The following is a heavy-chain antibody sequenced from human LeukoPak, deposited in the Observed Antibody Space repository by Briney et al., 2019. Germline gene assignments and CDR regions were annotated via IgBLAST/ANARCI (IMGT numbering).Heavy chain of an antibody. V-gene: IGHV3-7*02. D-gene: IGHD6-6*01. J-gene: IGHJ6*02. CDR2: IKQDGSEK. CDR1: GFTFSTYW. Sequence: PGGSLRLSCAASGFTFSTYWMSWVRQAPGKGLEWVANIKQDGSEKYYVDSVKGRFTISRDNAKNSLYLQMNSLRAEDTAVYYCARGASSSPYYYYYGMDVWGQGTTVTVSS. CDR3: ARGASSSPYYYYYGMDV.